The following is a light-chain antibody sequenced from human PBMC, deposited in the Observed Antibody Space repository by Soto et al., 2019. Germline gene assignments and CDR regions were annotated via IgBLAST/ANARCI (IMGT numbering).Light chain of an antibody. CDR3: QQYNNWPMYT. CDR2: GAN. J-gene: IGKJ2*01. CDR1: QSVSSN. V-gene: IGKV3-15*01. Sequence: EIVLTQSPAILSVSPGARATLSCRASQSVSSNLAWYQQKPGQAPRLLIYGANTRATGIPARFSGSGSGTAFTLTISSLQSGDFGVYYCQQYNNWPMYTFGQGTKLEIK.